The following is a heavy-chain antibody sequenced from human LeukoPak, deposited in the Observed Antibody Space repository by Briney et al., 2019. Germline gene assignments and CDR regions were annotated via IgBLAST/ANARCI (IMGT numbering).Heavy chain of an antibody. CDR3: ARDGYSGSYSHDAFDI. J-gene: IGHJ3*02. V-gene: IGHV4-59*01. CDR2: IYYSGST. CDR1: SGSISRYY. Sequence: SETLSLTCTVSSGSISRYYWSWIRQPPGKGLEWIGYIYYSGSTNYNPSLKSRVTISVDTSKNQFSLKLSSVTAADTAVYYCARDGYSGSYSHDAFDIWGQGTMVTVSS. D-gene: IGHD1-26*01.